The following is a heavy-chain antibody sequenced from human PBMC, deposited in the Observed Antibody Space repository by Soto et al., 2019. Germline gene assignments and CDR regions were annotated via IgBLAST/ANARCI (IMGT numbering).Heavy chain of an antibody. CDR3: ARGRYGDY. J-gene: IGHJ4*02. V-gene: IGHV1-18*01. CDR1: GYTFTSYG. D-gene: IGHD1-1*01. Sequence: QVHLVQSGAEVKKPGASVKVSCKCSGYTFTSYGITWVRQAPGQGLEWMGWISAHNDNTDYAQKLQGRVTVTRDTSTSTAYMELSSLRSDDTAVYYCARGRYGDYWGQGALVTVSS. CDR2: ISAHNDNT.